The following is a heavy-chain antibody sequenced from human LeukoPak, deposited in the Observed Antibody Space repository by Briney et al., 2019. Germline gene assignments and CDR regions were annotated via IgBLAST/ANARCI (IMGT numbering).Heavy chain of an antibody. V-gene: IGHV3-53*01. J-gene: IGHJ3*02. CDR1: GFTVSSNY. Sequence: GGSLRLSCAASGFTVSSNYMSWVRQAPGKGLEWVSVIYSGGSTYYADSVKGRFTISRDNAKNTLYLQMNSLRAEDTAVYYCARDSAALDAFDIWGQGTMVTVSS. CDR3: ARDSAALDAFDI. D-gene: IGHD6-13*01. CDR2: IYSGGST.